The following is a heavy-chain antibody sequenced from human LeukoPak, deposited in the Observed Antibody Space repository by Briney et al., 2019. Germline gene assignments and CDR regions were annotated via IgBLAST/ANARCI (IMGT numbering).Heavy chain of an antibody. CDR2: ISYDGSNK. Sequence: PGGSLRLSCAASGFTFSSYGMHWVRQAPGKGLEWVAVISYDGSNKYYADSVKGRFTISRDNSKNTLYLQMNSLRAEDTAVYYCAKGATTVTTGSDYWGQGTLVTVSS. V-gene: IGHV3-30*18. CDR1: GFTFSSYG. J-gene: IGHJ4*02. CDR3: AKGATTVTTGSDY. D-gene: IGHD4-17*01.